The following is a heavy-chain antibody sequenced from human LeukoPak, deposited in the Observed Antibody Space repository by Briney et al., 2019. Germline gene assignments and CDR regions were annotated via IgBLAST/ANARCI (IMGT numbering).Heavy chain of an antibody. D-gene: IGHD1/OR15-1a*01. J-gene: IGHJ4*02. CDR3: ARRGHWEQGWGFDY. CDR2: ISSSSSYI. CDR1: GFTFSSYS. V-gene: IGHV3-21*01. Sequence: GGSLRLSCAASGFTFSSYSMNWVRQAPGKGLEWVSSISSSSSYIYYADSVKGRFTISRDNAKNSLYLQMNSLRAEDTAVYYCARRGHWEQGWGFDYWGQGTLVTVSS.